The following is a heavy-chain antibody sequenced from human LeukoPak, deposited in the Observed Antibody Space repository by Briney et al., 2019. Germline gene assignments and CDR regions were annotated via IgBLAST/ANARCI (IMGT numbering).Heavy chain of an antibody. CDR3: AREGRQDYVYFDY. D-gene: IGHD4-17*01. J-gene: IGHJ4*02. CDR1: GGSISDYY. Sequence: PSETLSLTCTVSGGSISDYYWSWIRQPPGKGLEWIGYINYSGNTNYNPSLKSRVTISVDTSKNQFSRRLTAVTAADTAVFYCAREGRQDYVYFDYWGQGSLVTVSS. CDR2: INYSGNT. V-gene: IGHV4-59*01.